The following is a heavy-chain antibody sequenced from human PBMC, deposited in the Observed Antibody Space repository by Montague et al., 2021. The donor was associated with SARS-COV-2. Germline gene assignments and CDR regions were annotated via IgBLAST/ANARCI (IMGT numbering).Heavy chain of an antibody. CDR2: IYYSGGT. CDR1: GGSISSYY. J-gene: IGHJ6*02. D-gene: IGHD2-15*01. Sequence: SETLSLTCTVSGGSISSYYWSWIRQPPGKGLEWIGYIYYSGGTNYNPSLKSRVTISVDTSKNQFSLKLSSVTAADTAVYYCARHPIGSFPRYGMDVWGQGTMVTVSS. CDR3: ARHPIGSFPRYGMDV. V-gene: IGHV4-59*08.